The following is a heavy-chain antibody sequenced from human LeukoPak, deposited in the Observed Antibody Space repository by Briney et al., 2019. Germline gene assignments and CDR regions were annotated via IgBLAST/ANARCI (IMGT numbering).Heavy chain of an antibody. V-gene: IGHV3-74*01. CDR2: INSDGSST. J-gene: IGHJ6*03. CDR1: GFTFSSYW. D-gene: IGHD4-17*01. CDR3: ARDMGYGDYDGYYYYMDV. Sequence: PGGSLRLSCAASGFTFSSYWMHWVRQAPGKGLVWVSRINSDGSSTSYADSVKGRFTISRDNAKNSLYLQMNSLRAEDTAVYYCARDMGYGDYDGYYYYMDVWGKGTTVTVSS.